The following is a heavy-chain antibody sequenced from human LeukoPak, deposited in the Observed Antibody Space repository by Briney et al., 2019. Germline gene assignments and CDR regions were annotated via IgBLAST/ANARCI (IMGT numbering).Heavy chain of an antibody. CDR2: IYYSGST. Sequence: SETLSLTCTVSGGSISSSSYYWGWIRQPPGKGLEWIGSIYYSGSTYYNPSVKSRVTISVDTSKNQFSLKLSSVTAADTAVYYCARRVIRYCSSTSCSTHYYYYYMDVWGKGTTVTVSS. J-gene: IGHJ6*03. V-gene: IGHV4-39*01. CDR3: ARRVIRYCSSTSCSTHYYYYYMDV. D-gene: IGHD2-2*01. CDR1: GGSISSSSYY.